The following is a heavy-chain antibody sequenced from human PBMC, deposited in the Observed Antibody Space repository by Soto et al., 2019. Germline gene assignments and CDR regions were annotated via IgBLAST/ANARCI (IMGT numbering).Heavy chain of an antibody. CDR1: GYSFTSYW. CDR2: IYPGDSDT. J-gene: IGHJ6*02. D-gene: IGHD6-13*01. V-gene: IGHV5-51*01. CDR3: ARPRSSSRNYYGMDV. Sequence: PGESLKISCKGSGYSFTSYWIGWVRQMPGKGLEWMGIIYPGDSDTRYSPSFQGQVTILADKSISTAYLQWSSLKASDTAMYYCARPRSSSRNYYGMDVWGQGTTVTVSS.